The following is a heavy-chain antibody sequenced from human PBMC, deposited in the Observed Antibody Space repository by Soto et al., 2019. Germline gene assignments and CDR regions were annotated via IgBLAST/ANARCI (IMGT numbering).Heavy chain of an antibody. D-gene: IGHD4-4*01. CDR2: ITSSGTHI. CDR1: GSTFSHYY. Sequence: EVQLVNSGGGLVKPGGSLRLSCAASGSTFSHYYMNWVRQAPGKGLEWVSSITSSGTHIYYADSVKGRFTISRDNAKNARSLQMNSLRAEDAAVSYCACSDDSNTVVYWGQGTLVSVSS. V-gene: IGHV3-21*01. CDR3: ACSDDSNTVVY. J-gene: IGHJ4*02.